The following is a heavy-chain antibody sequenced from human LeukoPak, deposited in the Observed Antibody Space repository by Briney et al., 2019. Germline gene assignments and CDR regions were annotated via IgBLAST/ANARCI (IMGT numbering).Heavy chain of an antibody. V-gene: IGHV1-69*13. CDR2: IIPIFGTA. CDR3: ARGGSGRLHLDYYYMDV. CDR1: GGTFSSYA. Sequence: SVKVSCKASGGTFSSYAISWVRQAPGQGLEWMGGIIPIFGTANYAQKFQGRVTITADESTSTAYMELSSLRSEDTAVYYCARGGSGRLHLDYYYMDVWGKGTTVTVSS. J-gene: IGHJ6*03. D-gene: IGHD3-10*01.